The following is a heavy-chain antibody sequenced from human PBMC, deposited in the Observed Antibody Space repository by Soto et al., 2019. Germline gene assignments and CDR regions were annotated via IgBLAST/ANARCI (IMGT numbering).Heavy chain of an antibody. J-gene: IGHJ4*02. CDR2: TYYRSKWYD. D-gene: IGHD6-6*01. CDR3: ARSYSSSSHYFDY. Sequence: PSQTLSLTCAMSGDSVSINSAAWNLIRQSPSRGLEWVGRTYYRSKWYDDYAVSVKSPITINPDTSKNQFSLQLNSVTPEDTAVYYCARSYSSSSHYFDYWGQGTLVTVSS. CDR1: GDSVSINSAA. V-gene: IGHV6-1*01.